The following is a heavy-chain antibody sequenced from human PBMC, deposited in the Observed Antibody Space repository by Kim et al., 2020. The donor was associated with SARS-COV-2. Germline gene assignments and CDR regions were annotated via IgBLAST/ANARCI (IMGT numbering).Heavy chain of an antibody. CDR3: KANSDYGMDV. V-gene: IGHV3-73*01. CDR1: GFTFSGSA. Sequence: GGSLRLSCAASGFTFSGSAMHWVRQASGKGLEWVGRIRSKANSYATAYAASGKGRFTISRDDSTNTAYLQMNSLKTEDTAVYYCKANSDYGMDVWGQGTTVTVSS. J-gene: IGHJ6*02. D-gene: IGHD1-1*01. CDR2: IRSKANSYAT.